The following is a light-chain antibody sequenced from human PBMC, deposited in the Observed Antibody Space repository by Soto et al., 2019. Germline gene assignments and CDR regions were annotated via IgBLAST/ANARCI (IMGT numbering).Light chain of an antibody. CDR2: AAS. Sequence: DIQMTQSPSSLSASVGDRVAITCRASQGISNYLAWYQQKPGKVPKLLIYAASTLQSGVPSRFSGSGSWTDFTLTISSLQPEDVATYYCQNYNSAPFTFGPGTNVYIK. CDR1: QGISNY. CDR3: QNYNSAPFT. V-gene: IGKV1-27*01. J-gene: IGKJ3*01.